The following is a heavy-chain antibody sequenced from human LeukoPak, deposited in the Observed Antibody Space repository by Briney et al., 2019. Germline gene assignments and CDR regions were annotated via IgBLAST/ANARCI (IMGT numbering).Heavy chain of an antibody. CDR3: ARGDGSPGTEIDY. J-gene: IGHJ4*02. V-gene: IGHV4-59*01. Sequence: SETLSLTCTVSGGSISSYFWSWIRQPPGKGLEWIGYIYYTGRINYNPSLKSRVTMSVDTSKNQFSLKLSSVTAADTAVYYCARGDGSPGTEIDYWGQGTLVTVSS. CDR2: IYYTGRI. CDR1: GGSISSYF. D-gene: IGHD1-14*01.